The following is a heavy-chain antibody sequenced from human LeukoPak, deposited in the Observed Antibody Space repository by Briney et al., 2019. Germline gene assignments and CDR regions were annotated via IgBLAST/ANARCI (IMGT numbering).Heavy chain of an antibody. V-gene: IGHV4-34*01. CDR3: ARQLRYFDWLSNRPYFDY. Sequence: PSETLSLTCAVYDGSFSGYYWSWIRQPPGKGLEWIGEINHSGSTNYNPSLKSRVTISVDTSKNQFSLKLSSVTAADTAVYYCARQLRYFDWLSNRPYFDYWGQGTLVTVSS. D-gene: IGHD3-9*01. CDR2: INHSGST. J-gene: IGHJ4*02. CDR1: DGSFSGYY.